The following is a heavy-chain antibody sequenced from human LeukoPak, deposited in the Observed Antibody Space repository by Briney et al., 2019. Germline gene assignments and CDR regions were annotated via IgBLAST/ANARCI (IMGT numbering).Heavy chain of an antibody. V-gene: IGHV4-31*03. CDR2: IYHSGST. Sequence: SETLSLTCSVSGGSISSSGYYWRWIRQYPGKGLEWIGYIYHSGSTYYSPSLKSRITISVDTSKNQFSLKLSSVTAADTAVYFCAREYGGHSGNYFDYWGQGTLVTVSS. J-gene: IGHJ4*02. D-gene: IGHD4-23*01. CDR1: GGSISSSGYY. CDR3: AREYGGHSGNYFDY.